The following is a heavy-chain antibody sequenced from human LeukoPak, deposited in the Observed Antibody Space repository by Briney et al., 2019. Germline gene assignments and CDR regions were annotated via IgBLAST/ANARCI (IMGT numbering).Heavy chain of an antibody. J-gene: IGHJ6*02. Sequence: GGSLRLSCVASGFTYNSYTMSWVRQAPGKGLEWVAVISYDGSNKYYADSVKGRFTISRDNSKNTLYLQMNSLRAEDTAVYYCAGENYYYYYGMDVWGQGTTVTVSS. CDR3: AGENYYYYYGMDV. CDR2: ISYDGSNK. CDR1: GFTYNSYT. V-gene: IGHV3-30-3*01.